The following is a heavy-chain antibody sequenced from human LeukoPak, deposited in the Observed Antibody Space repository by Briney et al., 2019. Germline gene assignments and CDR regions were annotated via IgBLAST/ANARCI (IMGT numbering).Heavy chain of an antibody. V-gene: IGHV3-30-3*01. D-gene: IGHD6-19*01. J-gene: IGHJ4*02. CDR2: ISYDGSNK. CDR1: GFTFSSYA. CDR3: ASMGSGWSNSGNYFDY. Sequence: PGGYLRLSCAASGFTFSSYAMHWVRQAPGKGLEWVAVISYDGSNKYYADSVKGRFTISRDNSKNTLYLQMNSLRAEDTAVYYCASMGSGWSNSGNYFDYWGQGTLVTVSS.